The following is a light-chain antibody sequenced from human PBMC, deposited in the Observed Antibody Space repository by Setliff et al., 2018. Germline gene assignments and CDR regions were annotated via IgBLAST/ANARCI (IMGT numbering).Light chain of an antibody. CDR2: WAS. Sequence: DIVMTQSPDSLAVSLGERATIKCKSSQTVVHSINNKNYLAWYQHKAGQYPKLLIYWASTRESVVPDRFSGSGSGTDFTLTIRSLQAEDVAIYYCQQYYTTPITFGQGTRLEIK. CDR3: QQYYTTPIT. CDR1: QTVVHSINNKNY. J-gene: IGKJ5*01. V-gene: IGKV4-1*01.